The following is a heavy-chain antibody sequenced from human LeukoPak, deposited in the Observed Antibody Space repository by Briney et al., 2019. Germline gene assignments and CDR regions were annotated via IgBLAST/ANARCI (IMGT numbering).Heavy chain of an antibody. J-gene: IGHJ5*02. Sequence: ASAKVSCKASGYTFTGYYMHWVRQAPGQGLEWMGWINSNSGGTKYAQNFQGRVTMTRDTSISTVYMELSSLTSDDTAVYYCARDRAATGTQWWFDPWGQGTLVTVSS. CDR1: GYTFTGYY. CDR3: ARDRAATGTQWWFDP. CDR2: INSNSGGT. V-gene: IGHV1-2*02. D-gene: IGHD6-13*01.